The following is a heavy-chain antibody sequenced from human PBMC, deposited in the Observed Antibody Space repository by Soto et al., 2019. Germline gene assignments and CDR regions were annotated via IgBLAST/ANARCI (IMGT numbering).Heavy chain of an antibody. CDR1: GFTFSSYG. CDR3: ARDRGSSWYEYLDY. V-gene: IGHV3-33*01. D-gene: IGHD6-13*01. Sequence: QVQLVESGGGVVQPGRSLRLSCAASGFTFSSYGMHWVRQAPGKGLEWVAVIWYDGSNKYYADSVKGRFTISRDNSKNTLYLQMNSLRAEDTAVYYCARDRGSSWYEYLDYWGQGTLVTVSS. J-gene: IGHJ4*02. CDR2: IWYDGSNK.